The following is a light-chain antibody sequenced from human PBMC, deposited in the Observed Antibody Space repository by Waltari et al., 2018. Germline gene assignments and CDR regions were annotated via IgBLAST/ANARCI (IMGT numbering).Light chain of an antibody. V-gene: IGKV1-39*01. CDR2: AAS. J-gene: IGKJ1*01. Sequence: DIQMTQSPSSLSASVGDRLTITCRASQTISDYLNWYQHKPGTAPNLLIYAASSLQSGVPSRFSGSGSGTDFTLTISSLQPEDFATYYCQQSYSAPPTFGQRTKVEIK. CDR1: QTISDY. CDR3: QQSYSAPPT.